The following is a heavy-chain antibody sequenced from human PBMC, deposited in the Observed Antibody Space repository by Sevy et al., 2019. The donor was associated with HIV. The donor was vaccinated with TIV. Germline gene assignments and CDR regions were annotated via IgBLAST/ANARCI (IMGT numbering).Heavy chain of an antibody. CDR1: GGSFSGYY. Sequence: SETLSLTCAVHGGSFSGYYWNWIRQPPGKGLEWIGEINHSGSTNYNPSLKSRVTISVDTSKNQFSLKLSSVTAADTAVYYCARSPPIVVVPGAPSWFDPSGQGTVVTISS. V-gene: IGHV4-34*01. D-gene: IGHD2-2*01. J-gene: IGHJ5*02. CDR3: ARSPPIVVVPGAPSWFDP. CDR2: INHSGST.